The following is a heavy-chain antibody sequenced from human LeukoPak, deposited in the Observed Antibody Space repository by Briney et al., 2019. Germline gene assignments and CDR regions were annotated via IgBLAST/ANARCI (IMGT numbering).Heavy chain of an antibody. J-gene: IGHJ4*02. D-gene: IGHD3-22*01. CDR1: GGSISSYY. CDR3: ARGVYNDISGYYPDY. Sequence: SETLSLTCTVSGGSISSYYWNWMRQPPGKGLEWIGYIYDTGSSSYNPSLKSRVTISVDTSKDQFSLKVRSVTAADTAVYYCARGVYNDISGYYPDYWGQGTLVTVSS. CDR2: IYDTGSS. V-gene: IGHV4-59*01.